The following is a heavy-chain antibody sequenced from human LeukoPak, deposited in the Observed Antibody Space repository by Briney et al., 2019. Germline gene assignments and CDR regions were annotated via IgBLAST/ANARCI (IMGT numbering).Heavy chain of an antibody. CDR2: ISSGSRTI. CDR1: GFPFSSYS. CDR3: ARESITGHRDFDY. V-gene: IGHV3-48*01. J-gene: IGHJ4*02. Sequence: PGGSLRLSCAASGFPFSSYSMNWVRQAPGKGLECLSYISSGSRTIFYADSVKGRFTVSRDNARNSLFLQMNSLRAEDTAVYYCARESITGHRDFDYWGQGTLVTVSS. D-gene: IGHD1-20*01.